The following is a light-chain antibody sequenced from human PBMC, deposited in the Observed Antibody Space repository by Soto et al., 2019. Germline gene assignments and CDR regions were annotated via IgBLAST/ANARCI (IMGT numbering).Light chain of an antibody. Sequence: SYELTQPPSVSVAPEKTATITCGGNNIGDKRVHWYRQKPGQAPVLLISCDSDRPSGIPERFSGSNSGNTATLTISRVEAGDEADYYCQVWDIMTDNYVFGGGTKLTVL. CDR1: NIGDKR. J-gene: IGLJ1*01. V-gene: IGLV3-21*04. CDR2: CDS. CDR3: QVWDIMTDNYV.